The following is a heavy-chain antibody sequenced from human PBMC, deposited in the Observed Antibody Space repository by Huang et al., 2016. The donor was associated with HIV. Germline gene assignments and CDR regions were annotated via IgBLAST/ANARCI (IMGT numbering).Heavy chain of an antibody. CDR1: GFIFNVFA. CDR2: VRSKAFGGAA. Sequence: QLVESGGDSVQLGRSLRLSCRGSGFIFNVFAINWFRQSPGKVVEWIGVVRSKAFGGAAKSAPSVKDRFTVSREEAKNVAFLQMDNLQVDDTAIYYCSPSGDDYFYFYMDVWGNGTTVIVS. J-gene: IGHJ6*03. V-gene: IGHV3-49*03. CDR3: SPSGDDYFYFYMDV. D-gene: IGHD4-17*01.